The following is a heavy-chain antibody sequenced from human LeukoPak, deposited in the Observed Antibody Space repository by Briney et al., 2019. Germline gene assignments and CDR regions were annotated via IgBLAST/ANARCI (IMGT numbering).Heavy chain of an antibody. J-gene: IGHJ3*02. V-gene: IGHV4-59*12. CDR3: AKSNGYGLIDI. CDR2: IYSSGST. Sequence: SETLSLTCTVSGGSFSNYYWNWIRQPPGKGLEWIGFIYSSGSTNYNPSLKSRVTISLDTSRNQFSLKLNSVTAADTAVYYCAKSNGYGLIDIWGQGTMVTVSS. CDR1: GGSFSNYY. D-gene: IGHD3-10*01.